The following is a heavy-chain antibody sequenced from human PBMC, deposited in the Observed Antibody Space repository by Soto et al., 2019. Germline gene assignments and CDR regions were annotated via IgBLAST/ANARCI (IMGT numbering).Heavy chain of an antibody. CDR1: GYTFSDNG. J-gene: IGHJ6*02. Sequence: QVQLVQSGAELKKPGASVKVSCKASGYTFSDNGISWVRQAPGQGLEWMGWISTYTGRTNYAQKFQGRVTLTTDTSTSTSYMNLRSLRPDDTAVYFCAREGKFAPNGNQRMDVWGQGTTVTVSS. CDR3: AREGKFAPNGNQRMDV. CDR2: ISTYTGRT. D-gene: IGHD3-10*01. V-gene: IGHV1-18*04.